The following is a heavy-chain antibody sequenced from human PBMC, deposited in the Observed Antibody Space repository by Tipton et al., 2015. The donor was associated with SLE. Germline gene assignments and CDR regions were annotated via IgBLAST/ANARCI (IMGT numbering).Heavy chain of an antibody. CDR3: ARDISGYSSSWFYYSAAMDV. J-gene: IGHJ6*02. Sequence: TLSLTCAVYGGSFSGYSWSWIRQPPGKGLEWIGEINHSGSTNYNPSLKSRVTISLDTSKNQFSLKLTSVTTADTAVYHCARDISGYSSSWFYYSAAMDVGGQGTTVTVPS. CDR1: GGSFSGYS. D-gene: IGHD6-13*01. V-gene: IGHV4-34*01. CDR2: INHSGST.